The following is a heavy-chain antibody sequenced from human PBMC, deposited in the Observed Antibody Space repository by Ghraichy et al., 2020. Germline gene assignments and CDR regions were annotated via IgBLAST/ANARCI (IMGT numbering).Heavy chain of an antibody. V-gene: IGHV3-21*01. CDR1: GFTFSSYS. Sequence: GESLNISCAASGFTFSSYSMNWVRQAPGKGLEWVSSISSSSSYIYYADSVKGRFTISRDNAKNSLYLQMNSLRAEDTAVYYCASTTYYDFWSGLGAFDIWGQGTMVTVSS. CDR2: ISSSSSYI. D-gene: IGHD3-3*01. CDR3: ASTTYYDFWSGLGAFDI. J-gene: IGHJ3*02.